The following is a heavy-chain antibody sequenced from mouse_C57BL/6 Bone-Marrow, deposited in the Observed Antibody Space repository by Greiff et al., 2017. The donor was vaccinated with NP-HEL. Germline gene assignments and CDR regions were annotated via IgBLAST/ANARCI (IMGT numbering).Heavy chain of an antibody. J-gene: IGHJ1*03. CDR3: TRDGSSPWYFDV. V-gene: IGHV5-9-1*02. CDR1: GFTFSSYA. CDR2: ISSGGDYI. D-gene: IGHD1-1*01. Sequence: EVKLEESGEGLVKPGGSLKLSCAASGFTFSSYAMSWVRQTPEKRLEWVAYISSGGDYIYYADPVKGRFTISRDNARNTLYLQMSSLKSEDTAMYYCTRDGSSPWYFDVWGTGTTVTVSS.